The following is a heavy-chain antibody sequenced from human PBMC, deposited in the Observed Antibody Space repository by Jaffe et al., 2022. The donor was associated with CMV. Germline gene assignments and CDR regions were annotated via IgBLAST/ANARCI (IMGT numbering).Heavy chain of an antibody. D-gene: IGHD3-10*01. Sequence: QLQLQESGPGLVKPSETLSLTCTVSVGSISSSNFYWDWIRQPPGKGLEWIGSIYYSGSTYYNPSLKSRVTISVDTPKNQFSLRLSSVTAADTAVYYCARGAENPRGLYDHWGQGTLVTVSS. CDR2: IYYSGST. J-gene: IGHJ4*02. CDR3: ARGAENPRGLYDH. CDR1: VGSISSSNFY. V-gene: IGHV4-39*01.